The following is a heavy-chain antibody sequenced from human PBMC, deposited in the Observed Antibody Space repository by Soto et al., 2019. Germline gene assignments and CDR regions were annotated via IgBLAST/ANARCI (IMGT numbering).Heavy chain of an antibody. CDR1: GFSLTTYA. D-gene: IGHD3-10*01. J-gene: IGHJ3*01. Sequence: EVQLLESGGGLVQRGGSLRLSCAVSGFSLTTYAMSWVRQAPGKGLEWVSEVSASGRSTTYAAYVKGRFTTSKDTSKNTMSLQLNTLRFDDTAVYYCAKVWFGESDGFDVCGRGTMVRVSS. V-gene: IGHV3-23*01. CDR3: AKVWFGESDGFDV. CDR2: VSASGRST.